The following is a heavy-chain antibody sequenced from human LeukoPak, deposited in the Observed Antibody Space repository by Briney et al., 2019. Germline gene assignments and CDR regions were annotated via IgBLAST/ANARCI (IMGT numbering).Heavy chain of an antibody. CDR2: ISSGGNT. CDR1: GDSFSSRTYY. CDR3: AKHPGVYFVDSIEYPRYFDS. D-gene: IGHD3-22*01. V-gene: IGHV4-39*01. Sequence: PSETLSLTCTVSGDSFSSRTYYWRWVRQPPRKGLEYIGTISSGGNTYYNPSLKSRVTLSVDTSENQFSQKLSSVTAADTAVYFCAKHPGVYFVDSIEYPRYFDSWGQGTLVTVSS. J-gene: IGHJ4*02.